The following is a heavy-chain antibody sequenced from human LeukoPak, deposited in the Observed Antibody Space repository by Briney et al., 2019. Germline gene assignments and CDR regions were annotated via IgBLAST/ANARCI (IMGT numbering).Heavy chain of an antibody. CDR3: ARNPCGGGTCYNDY. CDR1: GYTFTGYS. V-gene: IGHV1-2*06. Sequence: ASVKVSCKASGYTFTGYSIHWVLQAPGQGLEWMGRINPNSGGTNYAQKFQGRVTMTRDTSISTAYMELSRLKSDDTAVYYCARNPCGGGTCYNDYWGQGTLVTVSS. J-gene: IGHJ4*02. D-gene: IGHD2-15*01. CDR2: INPNSGGT.